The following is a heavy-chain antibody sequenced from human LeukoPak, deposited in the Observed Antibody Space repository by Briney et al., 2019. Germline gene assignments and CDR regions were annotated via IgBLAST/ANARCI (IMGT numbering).Heavy chain of an antibody. J-gene: IGHJ4*02. CDR1: GGTFSSYA. D-gene: IGHD3-16*01. Sequence: PVKVSCTASGGTFSSYAISWVRQAPGQGLEWMGRIIPIFGIANYAQKFQGRVTITADKSTSTAYMELSSLRSEDTAVYYCARGPEGGGIWGQGTLVTVSS. V-gene: IGHV1-69*04. CDR2: IIPIFGIA. CDR3: ARGPEGGGI.